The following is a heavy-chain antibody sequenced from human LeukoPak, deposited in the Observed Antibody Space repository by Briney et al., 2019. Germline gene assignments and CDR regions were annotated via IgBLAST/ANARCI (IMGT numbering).Heavy chain of an antibody. CDR1: GLTLSNYA. Sequence: GGPLRLSCAASGLTLSNYAMHWLRQAPPKGLAWVSRISGGGRITYEADSVKGRFTISRDKFKNTLYLQMNRLRADDTAVYYCAKFCVAGYNCGACFDYWGPGTLVTVSS. J-gene: IGHJ4*02. CDR3: AKFCVAGYNCGACFDY. D-gene: IGHD5-24*01. CDR2: ISGGGRIT. V-gene: IGHV3-23*01.